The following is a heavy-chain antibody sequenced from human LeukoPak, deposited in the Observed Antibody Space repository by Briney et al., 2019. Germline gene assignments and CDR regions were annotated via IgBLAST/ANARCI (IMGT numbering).Heavy chain of an antibody. Sequence: GGSLRLFCAASGFTFSSYTMNWVRQAPGKGLEWVSAISGSGVGTYYADSVKGRFTISRDNSWNTLYLQMSSLRAEDTAVYYCAKDQVMSGSEAPDFWGQGTMVTVSS. CDR2: ISGSGVGT. CDR3: AKDQVMSGSEAPDF. CDR1: GFTFSSYT. V-gene: IGHV3-23*01. D-gene: IGHD2-21*01. J-gene: IGHJ3*01.